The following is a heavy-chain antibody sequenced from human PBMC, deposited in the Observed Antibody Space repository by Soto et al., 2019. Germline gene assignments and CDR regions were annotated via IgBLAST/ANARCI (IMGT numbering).Heavy chain of an antibody. CDR1: GFTVRSNY. Sequence: EVQLVETGGGLIQPGGSLRLSCAVSGFTVRSNYMSWVRQAPGKGLEWVSIIYSSGNTYYADSVKGRFTMSRDTSNNTVFLQMSSLRAEDTAVYYCARVSSPFGYWGQGTQVTVSS. D-gene: IGHD3-16*01. J-gene: IGHJ4*02. CDR2: IYSSGNT. V-gene: IGHV3-53*02. CDR3: ARVSSPFGY.